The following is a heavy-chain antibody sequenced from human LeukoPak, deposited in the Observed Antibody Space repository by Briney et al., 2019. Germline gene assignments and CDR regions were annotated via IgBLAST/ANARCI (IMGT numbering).Heavy chain of an antibody. V-gene: IGHV4-61*05. CDR3: ARAPHYYDSSGYLFYYYYGMDV. Sequence: SETLSLTCTVSGGSISSSSYYWGWIRQPPGKGLEWIGYIYYSGSTNYNPSLKSRVAISVDTSKNQFSLKLSSVTAADTAVYYCARAPHYYDSSGYLFYYYYGMDVWGQGTTVTVSS. D-gene: IGHD3-22*01. J-gene: IGHJ6*02. CDR1: GGSISSSSYY. CDR2: IYYSGST.